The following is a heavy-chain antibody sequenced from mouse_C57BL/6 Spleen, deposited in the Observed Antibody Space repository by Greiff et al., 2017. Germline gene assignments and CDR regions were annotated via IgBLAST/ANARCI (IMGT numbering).Heavy chain of an antibody. CDR1: GFTFSSYA. CDR3: ARIYYDSYWYFDV. D-gene: IGHD2-4*01. J-gene: IGHJ1*03. Sequence: EVHLVESGGGLVKPGGSLKLSCAASGFTFSSYAMSWVRQTPEKRLEWVATSSDGGSYTYYPDNVKGRFTISRDNAKNNLYLQMSHQKSEDTAMYYCARIYYDSYWYFDVWGTGTTVTVSS. V-gene: IGHV5-4*01. CDR2: SSDGGSYT.